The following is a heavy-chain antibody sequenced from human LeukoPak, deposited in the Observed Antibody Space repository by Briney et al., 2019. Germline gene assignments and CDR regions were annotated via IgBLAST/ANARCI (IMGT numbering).Heavy chain of an antibody. D-gene: IGHD4-17*01. V-gene: IGHV4-4*07. CDR3: ARATNDYAGDLDY. CDR2: IYASGSP. Sequence: IGRIYASGSPNYNPSLKSRVTMSLDTSTNQFSLKLSSVTAADTAVYFCARATNDYAGDLDYWGQGTPVIVSS. J-gene: IGHJ4*02.